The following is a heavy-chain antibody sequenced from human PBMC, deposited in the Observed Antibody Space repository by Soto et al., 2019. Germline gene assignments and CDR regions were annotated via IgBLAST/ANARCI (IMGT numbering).Heavy chain of an antibody. V-gene: IGHV3-66*01. J-gene: IGHJ5*02. CDR1: GFTVSSNY. CDR2: SYSGGST. CDR3: ARDLVRGAYNWFDP. D-gene: IGHD3-10*01. Sequence: EVQLVESGGGLVQPGGSLRLSCAASGFTVSSNYMSWVRQAPGKGLEWVSVSYSGGSTYYAASVKGRFTISRDNSKNTLYRQMNSLRAEDTAVYYCARDLVRGAYNWFDPWGQGTLVTVAS.